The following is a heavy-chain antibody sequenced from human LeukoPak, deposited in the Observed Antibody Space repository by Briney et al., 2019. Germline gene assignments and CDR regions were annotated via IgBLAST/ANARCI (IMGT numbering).Heavy chain of an antibody. J-gene: IGHJ4*02. CDR3: ANSANYGGNSGYFDY. Sequence: SETLSLTCTVSGVSISSSSYYWGWIRQPPGKGLEWIGSIYSIGSTYYNPSLKSRVTISVDTSKNQFSLKLSSVTAADTAVYYCANSANYGGNSGYFDYWGQGTLVTVSS. CDR2: IYSIGST. V-gene: IGHV4-39*01. D-gene: IGHD4-23*01. CDR1: GVSISSSSYY.